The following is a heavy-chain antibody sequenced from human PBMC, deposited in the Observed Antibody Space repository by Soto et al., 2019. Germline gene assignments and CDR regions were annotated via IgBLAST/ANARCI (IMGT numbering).Heavy chain of an antibody. Sequence: SETLSLTCAVYGGSFSGYYCSWIRQPPGKGLEWIGEINHSGSTNYNPSLKSRGTISVDTSKNQFSLKLSSVTAADTAVYYCARAADLRVYYYYCGMDVWGQGTTVTVSS. J-gene: IGHJ6*02. CDR2: INHSGST. CDR3: ARAADLRVYYYYCGMDV. CDR1: GGSFSGYY. D-gene: IGHD3-16*01. V-gene: IGHV4-34*01.